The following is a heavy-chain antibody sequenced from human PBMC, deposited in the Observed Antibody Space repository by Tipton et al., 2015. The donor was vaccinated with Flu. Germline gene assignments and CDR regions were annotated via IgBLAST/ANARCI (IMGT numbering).Heavy chain of an antibody. V-gene: IGHV1-46*04. D-gene: IGHD5-12*01. J-gene: IGHJ6*04. CDR3: ARENVDSGIGDV. CDR1: GYTFTSYY. Sequence: QSGAEVKKPGASVKVSCKASGYTFTSYYMHWVRQAPGQGLEWMGIINPSGGSTSYAQKLQGRVTMTRDTSTSTVYMELSSLKSEDTAVYYCARENVDSGIGDVWGKGTTVTVSS. CDR2: INPSGGST.